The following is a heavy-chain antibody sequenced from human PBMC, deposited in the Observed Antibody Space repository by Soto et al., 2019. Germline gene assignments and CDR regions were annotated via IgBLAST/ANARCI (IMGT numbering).Heavy chain of an antibody. CDR3: ARESSSTSANWFDP. CDR1: GFSFTDYY. D-gene: IGHD2-2*01. J-gene: IGHJ5*02. CDR2: IGTTGTI. Sequence: QVQLVESGGGLVKPGGSLRLSCEVSGFSFTDYYMSWIRQAPGKGLEWISYIGTTGTIYHAGSVRGRFAISRDIAKSSLYLQMNNLRADDTAVYYCARESSSTSANWFDPWGQGTLVTVSS. V-gene: IGHV3-11*01.